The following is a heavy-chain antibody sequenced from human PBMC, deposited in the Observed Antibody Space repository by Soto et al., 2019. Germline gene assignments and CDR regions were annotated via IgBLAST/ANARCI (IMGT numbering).Heavy chain of an antibody. J-gene: IGHJ3*02. CDR1: GFTFSSYA. Sequence: GGSLRLSCAASGFTFSSYAMSWVRQAPGKGLEWVSYISSSGGSTYYADSVKGRFTISRDNAKNTLYLQMNSLRAEDTAVYYCARDLSAGSLFIDAFDIWGQGTMVTVSS. D-gene: IGHD3-16*02. CDR2: ISSSGGST. CDR3: ARDLSAGSLFIDAFDI. V-gene: IGHV3-23*01.